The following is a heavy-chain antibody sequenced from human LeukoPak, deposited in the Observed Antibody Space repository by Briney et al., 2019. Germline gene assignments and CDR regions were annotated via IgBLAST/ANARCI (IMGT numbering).Heavy chain of an antibody. CDR1: GYSISSGYY. CDR3: ARDIYTKNIVVVVAANGPIWFDP. D-gene: IGHD2-15*01. J-gene: IGHJ5*02. V-gene: IGHV4-38-2*02. Sequence: PSETLSLTCTVSGYSISSGYYWGWIRPPPGKGLEWIGSIYHSGSTYYNPSLKSRVTISVDTSKNQFSLKLSSVTAADTAVYYCARDIYTKNIVVVVAANGPIWFDPWGQGTLVTVSS. CDR2: IYHSGST.